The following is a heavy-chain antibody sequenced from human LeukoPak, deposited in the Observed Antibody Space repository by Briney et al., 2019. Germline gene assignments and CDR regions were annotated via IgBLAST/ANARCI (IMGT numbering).Heavy chain of an antibody. D-gene: IGHD5-12*01. V-gene: IGHV4-34*01. CDR2: INHSGST. CDR1: GGSFSGYY. Sequence: RTSETLSLTCAVYGGSFSGYYWSGIRQPPGKGLEWIGEINHSGSTNYNPSLKSRVTISVDTSKNQFSLKLSSVTAADTAVYYCAREVRYSGYDWALDWFDPWGQGTLVTVSS. J-gene: IGHJ5*02. CDR3: AREVRYSGYDWALDWFDP.